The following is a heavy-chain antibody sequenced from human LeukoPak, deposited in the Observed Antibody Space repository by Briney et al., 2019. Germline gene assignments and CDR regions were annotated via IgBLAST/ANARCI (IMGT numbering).Heavy chain of an antibody. J-gene: IGHJ6*03. V-gene: IGHV4-4*07. CDR1: GGSISSYY. CDR3: ARGSAVHYYYYYYYMDV. Sequence: SETLSLTCTVSGGSISSYYWSWIRQPAGKGLEWIGRIHTSGSTNYSPSLKSRVTMSVDTSKNQFSLKLSSVTAADTAVYYCARGSAVHYYYYYYYMDVWGKGTTVTVSS. CDR2: IHTSGST. D-gene: IGHD6-25*01.